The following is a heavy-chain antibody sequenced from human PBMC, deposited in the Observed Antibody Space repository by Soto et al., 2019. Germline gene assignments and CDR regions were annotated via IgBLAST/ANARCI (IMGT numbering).Heavy chain of an antibody. D-gene: IGHD2-2*02. V-gene: IGHV4-59*08. CDR1: SGSISSYY. J-gene: IGHJ4*02. CDR2: IYYSGST. Sequence: SETLSLTCTVSSGSISSYYWSWIRQPPGKGLEWIAYIYYSGSTNYNPSLKSRVTISVDTPKNQFSLKLTSVTAADTAVYYCARRYCSSTSCYNYFDYWGQGTLDTVSS. CDR3: ARRYCSSTSCYNYFDY.